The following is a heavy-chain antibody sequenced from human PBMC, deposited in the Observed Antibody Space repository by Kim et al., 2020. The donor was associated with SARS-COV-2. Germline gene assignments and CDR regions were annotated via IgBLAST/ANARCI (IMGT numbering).Heavy chain of an antibody. V-gene: IGHV3-48*04. Sequence: GGSLRLSCAASGFTFSSYSMNWVRQAPGKGLEWVSYISSSSSTIYYADSVKGRFTISRDNAKNSLYLQMNSLRAEDTAVYYCARLRPAGLFRSSGWYGMDVWGQGTTVTVSS. CDR3: ARLRPAGLFRSSGWYGMDV. CDR1: GFTFSSYS. D-gene: IGHD2-21*01. CDR2: ISSSSSTI. J-gene: IGHJ6*02.